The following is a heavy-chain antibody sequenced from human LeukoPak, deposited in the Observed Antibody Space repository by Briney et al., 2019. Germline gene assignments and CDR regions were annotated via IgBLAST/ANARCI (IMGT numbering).Heavy chain of an antibody. V-gene: IGHV4-59*11. Sequence: PSETLSLTCTVSGGSISSHYWSWIRQYPGAGLEGIGYIYYSGSTNYNPSLKSRVTISVDTSKNQFSLKLSSVTAADTAVYYCARGEMATIEDAFDIWGQGTMVTVSS. CDR2: IYYSGST. CDR1: GGSISSHY. D-gene: IGHD5-24*01. CDR3: ARGEMATIEDAFDI. J-gene: IGHJ3*02.